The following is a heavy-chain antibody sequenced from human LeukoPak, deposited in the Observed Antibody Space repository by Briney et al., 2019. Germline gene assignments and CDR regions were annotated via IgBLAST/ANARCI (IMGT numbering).Heavy chain of an antibody. J-gene: IGHJ4*02. D-gene: IGHD6-13*01. Sequence: SETLSLTCTVSGGSISSYYWSWIRQPAGKGLEWIGRFYTSGSTNYNPSLKSRVTMSVDTSKNQFSLKLSSVTAADTAVYYCAREGIAAAGTWGYFDYWGQGTLVTVSS. V-gene: IGHV4-4*07. CDR2: FYTSGST. CDR1: GGSISSYY. CDR3: AREGIAAAGTWGYFDY.